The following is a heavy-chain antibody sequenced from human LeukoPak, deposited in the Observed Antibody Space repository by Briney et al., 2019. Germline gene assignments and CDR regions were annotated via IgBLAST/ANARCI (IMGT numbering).Heavy chain of an antibody. V-gene: IGHV4-38-2*01. CDR3: ARLYYSYGIMDFDY. J-gene: IGHJ4*02. Sequence: PSETLSLTCAVSGYSISSGYYWGWIRQPPGKGLEWIGSIYHSGSTYYNPSLKSRATISVDTSKNQFSLKLSSVTAADTAVYYCARLYYSYGIMDFDYWGQGTLVTVSS. CDR1: GYSISSGYY. D-gene: IGHD5-18*01. CDR2: IYHSGST.